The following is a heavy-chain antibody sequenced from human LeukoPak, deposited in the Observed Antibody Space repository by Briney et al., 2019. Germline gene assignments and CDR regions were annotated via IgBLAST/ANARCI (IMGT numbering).Heavy chain of an antibody. CDR3: ARHVVALGFDY. Sequence: GGSLTLFCAASGFTFCDYYMSWLRQAPGKGLVWVSYISSSGSTIYSAASVKGRFTISRDNDKNSLYLQMNSLRAEDTAVYYCARHVVALGFDYWGQGTLVTVSS. V-gene: IGHV3-11*01. CDR2: ISSSGSTI. CDR1: GFTFCDYY. J-gene: IGHJ4*02. D-gene: IGHD3-22*01.